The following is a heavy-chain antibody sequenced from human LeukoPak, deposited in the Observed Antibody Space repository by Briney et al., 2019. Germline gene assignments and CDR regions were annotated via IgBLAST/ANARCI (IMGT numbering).Heavy chain of an antibody. CDR1: GFTFSSYG. Sequence: PGGSLRLSCAASGFTFSSYGMHWVRQAPGKGLEWVAFIRYDGSNKYYADSVKGRFTISRDNSKNTLYLQMNSLRAEDAAVYYCARSSGIAAAVLDWFDPWGQGTLVTVSS. J-gene: IGHJ5*02. CDR3: ARSSGIAAAVLDWFDP. V-gene: IGHV3-30*02. D-gene: IGHD6-13*01. CDR2: IRYDGSNK.